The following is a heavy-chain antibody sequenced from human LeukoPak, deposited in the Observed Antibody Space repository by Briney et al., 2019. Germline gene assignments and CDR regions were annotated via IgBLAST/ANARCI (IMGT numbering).Heavy chain of an antibody. D-gene: IGHD3-22*01. J-gene: IGHJ4*02. Sequence: GGSLRLSCAASGFTFSSYAMSWVRQAPGKGLEWVSAISGSGGITYYADSVKGRFTISRDNSKNTLYLHMNSLRAEDTAVYYCAKSGEEVYYDSSGYPDYWGQGTLVTVSS. CDR3: AKSGEEVYYDSSGYPDY. V-gene: IGHV3-23*01. CDR1: GFTFSSYA. CDR2: ISGSGGIT.